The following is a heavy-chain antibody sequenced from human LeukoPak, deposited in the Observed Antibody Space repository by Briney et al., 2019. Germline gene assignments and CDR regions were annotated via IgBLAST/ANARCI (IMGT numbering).Heavy chain of an antibody. D-gene: IGHD3-22*01. CDR3: ARVSYDSSGYIDY. J-gene: IGHJ4*02. Sequence: ASVKVSCKASGYSFTDYYMHWVRQAPGRGLEWMGWIDPNSGGTNYAQNFRGRVTMTRDTSISTAYMELSRLRSDDTAVYYCARVSYDSSGYIDYWGQGTLVTVSS. CDR2: IDPNSGGT. V-gene: IGHV1-2*02. CDR1: GYSFTDYY.